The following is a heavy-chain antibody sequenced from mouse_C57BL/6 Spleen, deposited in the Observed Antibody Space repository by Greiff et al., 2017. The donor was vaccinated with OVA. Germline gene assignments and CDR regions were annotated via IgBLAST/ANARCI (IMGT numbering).Heavy chain of an antibody. CDR3: ARPHYGVYFDY. J-gene: IGHJ2*01. V-gene: IGHV5-17*01. D-gene: IGHD1-1*01. CDR1: GFTFSDYG. Sequence: EVQLKESGGGLVKPGGSLKLSCAASGFTFSDYGMHWVRQAPEKGLEWVAYISSGSSTIYYADTVKGRFTISRDNAKNTLFLQMPSLRSEDTAMYYCARPHYGVYFDYWGQGTTLTVSS. CDR2: ISSGSSTI.